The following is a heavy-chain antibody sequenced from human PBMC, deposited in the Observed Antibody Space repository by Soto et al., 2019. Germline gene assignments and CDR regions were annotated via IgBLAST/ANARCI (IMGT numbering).Heavy chain of an antibody. CDR3: ARDRFSGTYYVRGITYYFDY. Sequence: EVQLVESGGGLVQPGGSLRLSCAASGFTFNDYWMGWVRQAPGKGLEWVANIKQDESEKNYVDSVKGRFTISRDNAKNSLYLQMNRLRAEDTAVYFCARDRFSGTYYVRGITYYFDYWGQGTLVTVSS. V-gene: IGHV3-7*03. D-gene: IGHD1-26*01. CDR2: IKQDESEK. CDR1: GFTFNDYW. J-gene: IGHJ4*02.